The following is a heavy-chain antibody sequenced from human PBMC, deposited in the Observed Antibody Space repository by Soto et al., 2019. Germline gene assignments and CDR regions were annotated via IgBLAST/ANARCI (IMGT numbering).Heavy chain of an antibody. D-gene: IGHD2-2*02. CDR2: INPSAAST. J-gene: IGHJ6*02. V-gene: IGHV1-46*01. CDR3: SSEFGVVTSAIHHGDSYYGMKF. Sequence: SVKVSSNSSVYTLTRSYMHCVRQAPGQGLEWRGMINPSAASTSYAQKFHGRVTMTSDTSTSTVYMELSSLISEYTAVYYCSSEFGVVTSAIHHGDSYYGMKFWGQGPTVTSP. CDR1: VYTLTRSY.